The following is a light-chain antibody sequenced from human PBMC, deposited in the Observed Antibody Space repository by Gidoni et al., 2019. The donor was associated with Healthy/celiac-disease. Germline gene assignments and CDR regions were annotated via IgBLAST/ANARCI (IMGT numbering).Light chain of an antibody. Sequence: DIVITQPPHSLAVSLGERATIHYKSSQSVLYSSNNKNYLAWYRQKPGQPPKLLIYWASTRESGVPDRFSGSGSGTDFTLTISSLQAEDVAVYYCQQYYSTPLTFGGGTKVEIK. J-gene: IGKJ4*01. V-gene: IGKV4-1*01. CDR2: WAS. CDR3: QQYYSTPLT. CDR1: QSVLYSSNNKNY.